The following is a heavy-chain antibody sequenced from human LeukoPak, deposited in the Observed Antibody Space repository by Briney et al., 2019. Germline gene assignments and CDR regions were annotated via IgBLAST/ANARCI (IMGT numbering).Heavy chain of an antibody. Sequence: PSETLSLTCAVSGASISSSNYYWGWVRQSPGKGLEWIGNIYSSGNTYYNASLKSRVTMYIDTSKNQFSLKLSSVTAADTAVYYCARLAYYYGSGSYSKRFDYWGQGTLVTVSS. CDR2: IYSSGNT. V-gene: IGHV4-39*01. CDR1: GASISSSNYY. J-gene: IGHJ4*02. D-gene: IGHD3-10*01. CDR3: ARLAYYYGSGSYSKRFDY.